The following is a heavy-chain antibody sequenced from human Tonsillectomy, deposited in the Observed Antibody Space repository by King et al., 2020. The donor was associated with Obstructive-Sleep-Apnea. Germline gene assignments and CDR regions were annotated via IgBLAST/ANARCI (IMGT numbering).Heavy chain of an antibody. CDR1: GFAFNNAW. Sequence: EVQLVESGGGLVKPGGSLRLSCATSGFAFNNAWVSWVRQAPGKGLEWVGHIKGKTDGGTADYAAPVKGRFTISRDDSKNTLYLQMNSLKTEYSAVYYCTTDRGIPSAPLFDSWGQGTLVTVSS. CDR3: TTDRGIPSAPLFDS. J-gene: IGHJ4*02. CDR2: IKGKTDGGTA. V-gene: IGHV3-15*01.